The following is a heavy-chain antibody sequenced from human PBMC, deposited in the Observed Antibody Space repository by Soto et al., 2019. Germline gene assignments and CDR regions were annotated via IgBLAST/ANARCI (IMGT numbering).Heavy chain of an antibody. CDR2: INSDGSST. Sequence: GVSLRLSCAASGFTFSSYWMHWVRQAPGKGLVWVSRINSDGSSTSYADSVKGRFTISRDNAKNTLYLQMNSLRAEDTAVYYCARGPDDYGDYYYYYYGMDVWGQGTTVTVSS. V-gene: IGHV3-74*01. D-gene: IGHD4-17*01. CDR3: ARGPDDYGDYYYYYYGMDV. J-gene: IGHJ6*02. CDR1: GFTFSSYW.